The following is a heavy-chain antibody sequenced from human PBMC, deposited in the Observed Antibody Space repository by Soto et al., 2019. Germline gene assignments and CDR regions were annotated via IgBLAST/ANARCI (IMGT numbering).Heavy chain of an antibody. Sequence: LRLSCAASGFTVSSNYMSWVRQAPGKGLEWVSVIYSGGSTYYADSVKGRFTISRDNSKNTLYLQMNGLRAEDTAVYYCARLRPTYNWFDPWGQGTLVTVSS. CDR3: ARLRPTYNWFDP. J-gene: IGHJ5*02. V-gene: IGHV3-53*01. D-gene: IGHD3-16*01. CDR1: GFTVSSNY. CDR2: IYSGGST.